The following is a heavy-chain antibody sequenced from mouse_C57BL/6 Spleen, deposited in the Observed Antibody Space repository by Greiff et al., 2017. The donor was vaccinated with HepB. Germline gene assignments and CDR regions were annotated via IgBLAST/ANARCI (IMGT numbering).Heavy chain of an antibody. J-gene: IGHJ3*01. Sequence: EVQLKESGPGLVKPSQSLSLTCSVTGYSITSGYYWNWIRQFPGNKLEWMGYISYDGSNNYNPSLKNRISITRDTSKNQFFLKLNSVTTEDTATYYCARGSSMTGFAYWGQGTLVTVSA. CDR2: ISYDGSN. CDR1: GYSITSGYY. CDR3: ARGSSMTGFAY. D-gene: IGHD2-3*01. V-gene: IGHV3-6*01.